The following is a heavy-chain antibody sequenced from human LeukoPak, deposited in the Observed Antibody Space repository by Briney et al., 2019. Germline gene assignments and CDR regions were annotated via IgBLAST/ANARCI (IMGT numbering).Heavy chain of an antibody. J-gene: IGHJ4*02. D-gene: IGHD6-6*01. CDR1: GGTFSSYA. CDR3: ASRRDSSSPHYFDY. CDR2: IIPIFGTA. V-gene: IGHV1-69*05. Sequence: SVKVSCMASGGTFSSYAISWVRQAPGQGLEWMGGIIPIFGTANYAQKFQGRVTITTDESTSTAYMELSSLRSEDTAVYYRASRRDSSSPHYFDYWGQGTLVTVSS.